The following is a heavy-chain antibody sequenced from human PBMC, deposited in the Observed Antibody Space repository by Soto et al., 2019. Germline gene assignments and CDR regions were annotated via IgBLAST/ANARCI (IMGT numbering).Heavy chain of an antibody. V-gene: IGHV3-30-3*01. J-gene: IGHJ6*02. CDR2: ISYDGSNK. CDR3: ARAGRSKYSFGNYYGMAV. Sequence: QVQLVESGGGVVQPGRSLRLSCAASGFTFSSYAMHWVRQAPGKGLEWVAVISYDGSNKYYADSVKGRFTISRDNSKNTLYLQMNSPRAEEAAMYYCARAGRSKYSFGNYYGMAVWGQGTTVTVSS. CDR1: GFTFSSYA. D-gene: IGHD5-18*01.